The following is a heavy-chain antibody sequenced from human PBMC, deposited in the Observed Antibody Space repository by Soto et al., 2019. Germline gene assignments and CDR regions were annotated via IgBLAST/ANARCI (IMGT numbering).Heavy chain of an antibody. V-gene: IGHV1-18*01. Sequence: ASVKVSCKASGYTFTSYGISWVRQAPGQGLEWMGWISAYNGNTNYAQKLQGRVTMTTDTSTSTAYMELRSLRSDDTAVYYCARIPSIAVAGTHYFDYWGQGTLVTVSS. CDR1: GYTFTSYG. J-gene: IGHJ4*02. CDR3: ARIPSIAVAGTHYFDY. D-gene: IGHD6-19*01. CDR2: ISAYNGNT.